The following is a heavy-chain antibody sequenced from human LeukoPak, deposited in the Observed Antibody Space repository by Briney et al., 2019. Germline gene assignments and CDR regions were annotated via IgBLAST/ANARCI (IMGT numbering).Heavy chain of an antibody. CDR3: ASRYSSSWLGGNAFDI. V-gene: IGHV3-74*01. CDR2: INSDGSST. Sequence: GGSLRLSCAASGFTFSSYWMHWVRQAPGKGLVWVSRINSDGSSTSYADSVKGRFTLSRDNAKNTLYLQMNSLRAEDTAVYYCASRYSSSWLGGNAFDIWGQGTMVTVSS. J-gene: IGHJ3*02. CDR1: GFTFSSYW. D-gene: IGHD6-13*01.